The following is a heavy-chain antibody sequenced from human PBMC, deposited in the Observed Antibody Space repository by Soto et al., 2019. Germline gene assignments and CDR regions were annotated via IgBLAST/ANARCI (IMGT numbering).Heavy chain of an antibody. J-gene: IGHJ6*01. CDR1: GFIFRNYG. CDR2: IWHDGGNK. CDR3: ARDRVMNPPSGVIGV. Sequence: GGSLRLSCAASGFIFRNYGMHWVRQAPGKGLEWVAVIWHDGGNKYNGDSVKGRFTISRDNPKKRWYLQMHSLTAEDTAVYYCARDRVMNPPSGVIGVWGEGATVTVSS. V-gene: IGHV3-33*03. D-gene: IGHD3-16*02.